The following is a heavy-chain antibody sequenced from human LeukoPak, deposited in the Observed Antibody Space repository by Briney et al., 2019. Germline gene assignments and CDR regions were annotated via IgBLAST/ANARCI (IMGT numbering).Heavy chain of an antibody. Sequence: PGGSLRLSCAASGFTFSSYGMHWVRQAAGKGLEWVAVISYDGSNKYYADSVKGRFTISRDNSKNTLYLQMNSLRAEDTAVYYCARESTVTIGGGAFDIWGQGTMVTVSS. D-gene: IGHD4-17*01. J-gene: IGHJ3*02. V-gene: IGHV3-30*19. CDR2: ISYDGSNK. CDR1: GFTFSSYG. CDR3: ARESTVTIGGGAFDI.